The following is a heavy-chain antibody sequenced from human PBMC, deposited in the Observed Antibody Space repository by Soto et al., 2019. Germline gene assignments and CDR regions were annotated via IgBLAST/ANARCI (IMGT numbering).Heavy chain of an antibody. D-gene: IGHD4-4*01. J-gene: IGHJ6*02. V-gene: IGHV1-8*01. CDR3: ARGVTEGMDV. Sequence: QVQLVQSGAEVKKPGASVKVSCKTSGYTFTTFDINWVRQATGQGLEWMGWMSPKNDNTGYAQKFQGRVTMTRNTSINTAYMELSSLRSEDTAVYYCARGVTEGMDVWGQGTTVTVS. CDR2: MSPKNDNT. CDR1: GYTFTTFD.